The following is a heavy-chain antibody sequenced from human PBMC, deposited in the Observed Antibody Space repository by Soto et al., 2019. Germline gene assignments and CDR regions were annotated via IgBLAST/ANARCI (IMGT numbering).Heavy chain of an antibody. V-gene: IGHV1-69*06. J-gene: IGHJ6*02. CDR2: IIPLPNTS. CDR3: ASWSNWNPLYYDGLDV. CDR1: GGAFNNYA. D-gene: IGHD1-20*01. Sequence: QVQLLQSGAEVKKPGSSVKVSCKVSGGAFNNYALNWVRHGPGQGLEWLGGIIPLPNTSNYSLKFLGRVTVTADISSTTVYMELNSLTSDDTATYYCASWSNWNPLYYDGLDVWGQGTTVTVSS.